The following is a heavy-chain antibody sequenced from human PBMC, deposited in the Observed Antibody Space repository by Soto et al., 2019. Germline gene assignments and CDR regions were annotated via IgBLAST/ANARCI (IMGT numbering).Heavy chain of an antibody. J-gene: IGHJ6*02. CDR2: INPSGGST. V-gene: IGHV1-46*01. Sequence: QVQLVQSGAEVKKPGASVKVSCKASGYTFTSYYMHWVRQAPGQGLEWMGIINPSGGSTSYAQKFQGRVTMTRDTSTSTVYMELSSLRSEDTAVYYCARDFQSGVPSYGMDVWGQGTTVTVSS. D-gene: IGHD2-8*01. CDR3: ARDFQSGVPSYGMDV. CDR1: GYTFTSYY.